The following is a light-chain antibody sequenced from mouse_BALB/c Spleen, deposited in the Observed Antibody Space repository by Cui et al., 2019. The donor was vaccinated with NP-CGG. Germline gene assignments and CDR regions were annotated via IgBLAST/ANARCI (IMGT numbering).Light chain of an antibody. V-gene: IGLV1*01. CDR2: GTN. J-gene: IGLJ1*01. CDR1: IGAVTTSNY. Sequence: HAVVTQEPALTTSPGETVTLTCRSSIGAVTTSNYANWVQEKPDHLFTGLIGGTNNRAPGVPARFSGSLIGDKAALTITGAQTEDEAIYFCALWYSNHWVFGGGTKLTVL. CDR3: ALWYSNHWV.